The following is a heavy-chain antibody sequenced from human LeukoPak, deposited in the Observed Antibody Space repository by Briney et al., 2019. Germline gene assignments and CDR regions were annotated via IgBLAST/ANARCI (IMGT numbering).Heavy chain of an antibody. Sequence: ASVTVSCTASGYTFTSYGISWVRQAPGQGLEWMGWISAYNGNTNYAQKLQGRVTMTTDTSTSTAYMELRSLRSDDTAVYYCARVVAVAGIGLNWFDPWGQGTLVTVSS. J-gene: IGHJ5*02. D-gene: IGHD6-19*01. CDR2: ISAYNGNT. V-gene: IGHV1-18*01. CDR1: GYTFTSYG. CDR3: ARVVAVAGIGLNWFDP.